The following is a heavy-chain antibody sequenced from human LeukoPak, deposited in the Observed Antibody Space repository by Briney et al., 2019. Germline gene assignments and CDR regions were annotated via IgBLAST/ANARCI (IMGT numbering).Heavy chain of an antibody. Sequence: GASVKVSCKASGYTFTGYYMHWVRQAPGQGLEWMGWINPNSGGTNYAQKFQGRVTMTRDTSISTAYMELSRLRSDDTAVYYCARAVYDSSGYYSLDWGQGTLVTVSS. CDR2: INPNSGGT. CDR1: GYTFTGYY. V-gene: IGHV1-2*02. CDR3: ARAVYDSSGYYSLD. J-gene: IGHJ4*02. D-gene: IGHD3-22*01.